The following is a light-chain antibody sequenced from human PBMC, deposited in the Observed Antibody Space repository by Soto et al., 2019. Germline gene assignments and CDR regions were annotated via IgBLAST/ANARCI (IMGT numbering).Light chain of an antibody. CDR1: SSDVGAYNS. J-gene: IGLJ1*01. Sequence: QSALTQPASVSGSPGQSITISCTGTSSDVGAYNSVSWYQQHPDEAPKLIIYSVTYRSSGLSDRFSASKSGNTASLTISGLDTKDEADYYCRSSTSSSTYLFGTGTKLTVL. V-gene: IGLV2-14*03. CDR3: RSSTSSSTYL. CDR2: SVT.